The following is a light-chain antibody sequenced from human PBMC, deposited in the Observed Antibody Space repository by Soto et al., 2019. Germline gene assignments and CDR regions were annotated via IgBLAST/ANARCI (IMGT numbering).Light chain of an antibody. Sequence: QSVLTQSPSASASLGASVKPTCTLSSGHGNYVIAWHQQQPEKGPRYLMKVKSDGSHSKGDGIPDRFSGSSSGAERYLAISSLQSEDEADYYCQTWDTGIVVFGGGTKLTVL. CDR3: QTWDTGIVV. CDR1: SGHGNYV. J-gene: IGLJ2*01. V-gene: IGLV4-69*01. CDR2: VKSDGSH.